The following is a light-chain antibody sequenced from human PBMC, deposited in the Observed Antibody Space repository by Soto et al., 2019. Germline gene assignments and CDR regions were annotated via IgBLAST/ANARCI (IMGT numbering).Light chain of an antibody. J-gene: IGKJ5*01. CDR1: QTISSY. CDR2: ASS. Sequence: DIQMTQSPSSLSASVGDRVTITCRASQTISSYLNWYQQRPGKAPNLLIYASSSLQSGVPPRCSGSGAGTDVPLTISRLQPEYFATYYCQQTYSTPISFGQGTRLQIK. CDR3: QQTYSTPIS. V-gene: IGKV1-39*01.